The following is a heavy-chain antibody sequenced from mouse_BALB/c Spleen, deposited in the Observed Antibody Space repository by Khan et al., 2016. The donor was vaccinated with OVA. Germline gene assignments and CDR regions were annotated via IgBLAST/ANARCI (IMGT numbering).Heavy chain of an antibody. V-gene: IGHV1-20*02. Sequence: EVQLQQSGPELVKPGASVKISCKASGYSFTGYFMNWVMQSHGKSLEWIGRINPHIGETFYNPKFKGKVTLTADESYSTAHMELRSLASEDSAVYYCARIYGSDFDYWGQGTSLTVSS. CDR1: GYSFTGYF. J-gene: IGHJ2*02. CDR3: ARIYGSDFDY. CDR2: INPHIGET. D-gene: IGHD1-1*01.